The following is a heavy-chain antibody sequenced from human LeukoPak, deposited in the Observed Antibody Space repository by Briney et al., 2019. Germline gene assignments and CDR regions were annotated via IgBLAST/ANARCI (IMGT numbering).Heavy chain of an antibody. Sequence: GASVKVSCKVSGYTLTELSMHWVRQAPGKGLEWMGGFDPEDGETIYAQKFQGRVTMTEDTSTDTAYMELSSLRSEDTAVYYCATARAIDSSGYFLYNWFDPWGQGTLVTVSS. V-gene: IGHV1-24*01. J-gene: IGHJ5*02. CDR2: FDPEDGET. CDR1: GYTLTELS. CDR3: ATARAIDSSGYFLYNWFDP. D-gene: IGHD3-22*01.